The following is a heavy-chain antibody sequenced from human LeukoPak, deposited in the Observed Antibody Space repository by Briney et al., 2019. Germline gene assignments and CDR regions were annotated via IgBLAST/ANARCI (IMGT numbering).Heavy chain of an antibody. V-gene: IGHV3-21*01. J-gene: IGHJ3*02. D-gene: IGHD4-23*01. CDR1: GFTFSTYS. CDR3: ARDSIRRVVTPLGAFDI. Sequence: PGGSLRLSCAASGFTFSTYSMNWVRQAPGKGLEWVSSISSSSSYIYYADSVKGRFTISRDNAKNSLYLQMNSLRAEDTAVYYCARDSIRRVVTPLGAFDIWGQGTMVTVSS. CDR2: ISSSSSYI.